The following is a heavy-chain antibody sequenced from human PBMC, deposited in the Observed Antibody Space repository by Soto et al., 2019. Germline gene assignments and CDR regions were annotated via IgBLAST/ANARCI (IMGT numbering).Heavy chain of an antibody. J-gene: IGHJ4*02. Sequence: EVQLVESGGGLVQPGGSLRLSCAASGFIVSSNYMSWVRQAPGKGLEWVSVIYSGGSTYYADSVKGRFTISRDNSKNTLYLQMNSLRAEDTAVYYCARDSTVTTFDYWGQGTLVTVSS. D-gene: IGHD4-17*01. CDR3: ARDSTVTTFDY. CDR1: GFIVSSNY. CDR2: IYSGGST. V-gene: IGHV3-66*01.